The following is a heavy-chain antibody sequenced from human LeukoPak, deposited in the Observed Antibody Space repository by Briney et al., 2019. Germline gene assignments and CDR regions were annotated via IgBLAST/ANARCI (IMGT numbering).Heavy chain of an antibody. D-gene: IGHD6-13*01. J-gene: IGHJ4*02. Sequence: ASLKVSCKASGYTFTGYYMHCVRHAPGQRLEWIGWINPNSGGTNYAQKIQGRVTMTRDTSISTAYMELSRLRSDDTAVYYCARDALTAAAGADVFDYWGQGTLVTVSS. CDR3: ARDALTAAAGADVFDY. CDR1: GYTFTGYY. V-gene: IGHV1-2*02. CDR2: INPNSGGT.